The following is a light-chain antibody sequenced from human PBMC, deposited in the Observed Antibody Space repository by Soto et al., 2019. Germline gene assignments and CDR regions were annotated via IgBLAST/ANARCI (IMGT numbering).Light chain of an antibody. J-gene: IGKJ1*01. CDR3: QKYDSPPRT. V-gene: IGKV3-20*01. CDR2: EAS. CDR1: QIVRSSY. Sequence: EIVLTQSPGTLSLSPGDTATLSCRASQIVRSSYLAWYQQKPGQAPRLLIYEASDRATGIPDRFSGSGSGTDFALTISSLQPEDVATYYCQKYDSPPRTFGQGTKVEL.